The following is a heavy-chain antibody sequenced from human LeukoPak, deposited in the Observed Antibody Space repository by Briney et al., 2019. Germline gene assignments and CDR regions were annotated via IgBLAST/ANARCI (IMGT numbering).Heavy chain of an antibody. Sequence: GGSLRLSCTGSGFTFSSHWMSWVRQAPGRGLEWVANIKEDGSETYYLDSVKGRFTISRDNAKNSLYLQMNSLRAEDTAVYYCARSIIEYSSSSNSDYWGQGTLVTVSS. J-gene: IGHJ4*02. CDR1: GFTFSSHW. V-gene: IGHV3-7*01. CDR2: IKEDGSET. D-gene: IGHD6-6*01. CDR3: ARSIIEYSSSSNSDY.